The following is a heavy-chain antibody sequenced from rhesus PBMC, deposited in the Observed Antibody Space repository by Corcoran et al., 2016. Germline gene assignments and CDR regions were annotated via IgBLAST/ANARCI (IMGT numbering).Heavy chain of an antibody. V-gene: IGHV4-106*01. CDR2: IYSIGGGN. CDR1: GGSLRDDYF. D-gene: IGHD1-20*01. CDR3: ARDSWINPLGN. J-gene: IGHJ4*01. Sequence: QVQLQASGPGLVKPSETLSLPCAVSGGSLRDDYFWGWIRQPPGKALGGVGYIYSIGGGNKYNACLKKCVTSSIDTSKNQFSLRLSSVSAADTAVYYCARDSWINPLGNWGQGVLVTVSS.